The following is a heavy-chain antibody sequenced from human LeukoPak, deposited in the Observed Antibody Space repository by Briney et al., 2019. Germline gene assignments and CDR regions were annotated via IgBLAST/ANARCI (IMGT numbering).Heavy chain of an antibody. J-gene: IGHJ4*02. CDR3: ARDTKYAFDN. CDR1: GFTFSSYS. Sequence: GWSLRLSYAASGFTFSSYSMNEFRQAPGQGLEGISYIGISSGNTKYADSVKGRFTISGDKDKNSVYLQMNSLRVEDTAVYYCARDTKYAFDNWGQGTLVTVSS. D-gene: IGHD2-2*01. CDR2: IGISSGNT. V-gene: IGHV3-48*01.